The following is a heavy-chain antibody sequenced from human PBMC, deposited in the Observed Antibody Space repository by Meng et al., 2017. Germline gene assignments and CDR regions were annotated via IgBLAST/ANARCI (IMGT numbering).Heavy chain of an antibody. CDR1: GFTFSSYW. D-gene: IGHD5-12*01. V-gene: IGHV3-7*01. CDR3: ARDHTKLDVDIVATDAFDI. J-gene: IGHJ3*02. CDR2: IKQDGSEK. Sequence: GESLKISCAASGFTFSSYWMSWVRQAPGKGLEWVANIKQDGSEKYYVDSVQGRFTISRDNAKNSLYLQMNSLRAEDTAVYYCARDHTKLDVDIVATDAFDIWGQGTMVTVSS.